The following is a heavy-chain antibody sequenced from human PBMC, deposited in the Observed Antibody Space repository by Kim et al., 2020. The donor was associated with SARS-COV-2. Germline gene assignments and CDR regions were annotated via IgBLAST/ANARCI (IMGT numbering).Heavy chain of an antibody. CDR3: ASCRYFDWLNDY. Sequence: SETLSLTCTVSGGSISSSSYYWGWIRQPPGKGLEWIGSIYYSGSTYYNPSLKSLVTISVDTSKNQFSLKLSSVTAADTAVYYCASCRYFDWLNDYWGQGTLVTVSS. J-gene: IGHJ4*02. V-gene: IGHV4-39*01. CDR1: GGSISSSSYY. D-gene: IGHD3-9*01. CDR2: IYYSGST.